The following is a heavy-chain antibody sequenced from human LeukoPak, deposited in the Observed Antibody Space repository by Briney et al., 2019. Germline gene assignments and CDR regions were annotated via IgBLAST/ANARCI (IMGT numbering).Heavy chain of an antibody. Sequence: SETLSLTCTVSGYSISSGYYWGWIRQPPGKGLEWIGSIYHSGSTYYNPSLKSRVTISVDTSKNQFSLKLSSVTAADTAVYYCASQLWEGVDLWGRGTLVTVSS. CDR3: ASQLWEGVDL. D-gene: IGHD5-18*01. CDR2: IYHSGST. V-gene: IGHV4-38-2*02. J-gene: IGHJ2*01. CDR1: GYSISSGYY.